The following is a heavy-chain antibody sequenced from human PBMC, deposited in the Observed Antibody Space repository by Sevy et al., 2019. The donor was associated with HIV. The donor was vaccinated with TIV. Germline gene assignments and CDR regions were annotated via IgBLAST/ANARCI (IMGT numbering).Heavy chain of an antibody. J-gene: IGHJ4*02. CDR3: AKRRAIAGAGFDY. CDR1: GFTFSSYA. CDR2: ISSGGGST. D-gene: IGHD6-13*01. Sequence: GGSLRLSCEASGFTFSSYAMGWVRQAPGKGLVWVSSISSGGGSTYYADSVKGRFPISRDNSKNTVYLQMNSLRGEDTALFYCAKRRAIAGAGFDYWGRGTLVTVSS. V-gene: IGHV3-23*01.